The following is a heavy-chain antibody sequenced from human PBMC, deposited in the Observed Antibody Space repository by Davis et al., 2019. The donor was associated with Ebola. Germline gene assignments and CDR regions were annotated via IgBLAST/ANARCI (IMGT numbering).Heavy chain of an antibody. CDR1: GFTFSSYG. V-gene: IGHV3-33*08. J-gene: IGHJ6*02. D-gene: IGHD3-22*01. Sequence: PGGSLRLSCAASGFTFSSYGMHWVRQAPGKGLEWVAVIWYDGSNKYYADSVKGRFTISRDNSKNTLYLQMNSLRAEDTAVYYCARVSDSSGYYYGMDVWGQGTTVTVSS. CDR3: ARVSDSSGYYYGMDV. CDR2: IWYDGSNK.